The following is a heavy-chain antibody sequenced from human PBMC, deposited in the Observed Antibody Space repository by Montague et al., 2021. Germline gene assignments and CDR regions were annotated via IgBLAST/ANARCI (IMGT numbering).Heavy chain of an antibody. V-gene: IGHV3-23*03. J-gene: IGHJ6*02. CDR3: AREIPGGSYAMDV. CDR1: GFTFSAYG. D-gene: IGHD3-16*01. CDR2: IHYGGA. Sequence: SLRLSCAASGFTFSAYGMTWVRQAPGKGLEWVAVIHYGGAIYADSVKGRFSISREYANNSLYLQMNSLRAEDTAVYYCAREIPGGSYAMDVWGRGTTVTVSS.